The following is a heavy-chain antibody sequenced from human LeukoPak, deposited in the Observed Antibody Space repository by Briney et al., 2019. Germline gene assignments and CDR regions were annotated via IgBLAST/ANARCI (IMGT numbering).Heavy chain of an antibody. CDR1: GGTFSSYA. D-gene: IGHD2-21*02. Sequence: ASVKVSCKASGGTFSSYAISWVRQAPGQGLEWMGRIIPIFGTANYAQKFQGRVTITTDESTSTAYMELSSLRSEDTAVYYCARDHDETAAYYMDVWGKGTTVTVSS. V-gene: IGHV1-69*05. J-gene: IGHJ6*03. CDR3: ARDHDETAAYYMDV. CDR2: IIPIFGTA.